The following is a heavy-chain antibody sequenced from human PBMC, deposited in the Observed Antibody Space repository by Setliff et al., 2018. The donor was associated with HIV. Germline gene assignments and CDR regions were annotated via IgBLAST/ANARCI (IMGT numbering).Heavy chain of an antibody. J-gene: IGHJ6*03. CDR2: IYYSGTT. CDR1: GGSIGSYY. V-gene: IGHV4-59*08. CDR3: ARNSGLGRYYYYYMDV. Sequence: SETLSLTCTVPGGSIGSYYWNWIRQSPGKGLEWIGYIYYSGTTNYNPSLKSRLTVSVDTSKNQFSLALSSVTAADTAIYYWARNSGLGRYYYYYMDVWGKGTTVTVSS. D-gene: IGHD6-19*01.